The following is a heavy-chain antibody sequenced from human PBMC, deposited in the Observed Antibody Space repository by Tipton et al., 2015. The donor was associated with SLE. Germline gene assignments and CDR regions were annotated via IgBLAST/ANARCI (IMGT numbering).Heavy chain of an antibody. V-gene: IGHV4-39*07. D-gene: IGHD2/OR15-2a*01. CDR3: ARFSTTVGWLDP. CDR2: FYYSGTT. J-gene: IGHJ5*02. CDR1: GGSIASSSYY. Sequence: TLSLTCAVSGGSIASSSYYWGWIRQPPGKGLEWIGTFYYSGTTYYNPSLKSRVTISVDTSKNQFSLKLNSVTGADTAMYYCARFSTTVGWLDPWGQGILVTVSS.